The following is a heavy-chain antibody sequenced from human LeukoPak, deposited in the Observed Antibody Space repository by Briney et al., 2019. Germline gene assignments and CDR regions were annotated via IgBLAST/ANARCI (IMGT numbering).Heavy chain of an antibody. CDR3: ARDRSSSWYADAFDI. J-gene: IGHJ3*02. V-gene: IGHV3-30-3*01. D-gene: IGHD6-13*01. Sequence: GGSLRLSCAASGFTFSSYAMHWVRQAPGRGLEWVAVISYDGSNKYYADSVKGRFTISRDNSKNTLYLQMNSLRAEDTAVYYCARDRSSSWYADAFDIWGQGTMVTVSS. CDR1: GFTFSSYA. CDR2: ISYDGSNK.